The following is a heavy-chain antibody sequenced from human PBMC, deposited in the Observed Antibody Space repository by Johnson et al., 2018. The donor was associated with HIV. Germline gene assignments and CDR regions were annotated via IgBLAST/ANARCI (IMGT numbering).Heavy chain of an antibody. J-gene: IGHJ3*02. CDR2: ISYDGSNK. CDR1: GFTFSSYG. Sequence: QMQLVESGGGVVQPGRSLRLSCAASGFTFSSYGMHWVRQAPGKGLEWVAVISYDGSNKYYADSVKGRFTISRDNSKNTLYLQMNSLRAEDTAVYYCAKRVPSKQLVDAFDSWGQGTMVTVSS. D-gene: IGHD6-6*01. CDR3: AKRVPSKQLVDAFDS. V-gene: IGHV3-30*18.